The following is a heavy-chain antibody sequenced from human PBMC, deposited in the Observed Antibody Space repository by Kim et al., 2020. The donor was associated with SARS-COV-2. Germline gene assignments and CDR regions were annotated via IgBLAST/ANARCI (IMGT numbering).Heavy chain of an antibody. J-gene: IGHJ6*02. CDR2: ISYDGSNK. CDR1: GFTFSSYA. CDR3: ARELDRITMVRGVINYYYYGMDV. V-gene: IGHV3-30*04. D-gene: IGHD3-10*01. Sequence: GGSLRLSCAASGFTFSSYAMHWVRQAPGKGLEWVAVISYDGSNKYYADSVKGRFTISRDNSKNTLYLQMNSLRAEDTAVYYCARELDRITMVRGVINYYYYGMDVWGQGTTVTVSS.